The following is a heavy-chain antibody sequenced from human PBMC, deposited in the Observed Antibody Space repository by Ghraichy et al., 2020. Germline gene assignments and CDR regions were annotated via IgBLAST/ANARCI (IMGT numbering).Heavy chain of an antibody. CDR2: IYYSGST. CDR1: GGSISSGYYY. V-gene: IGHV4-30-4*01. CDR3: ARAWGGSMVRGVEYFWYFDL. Sequence: SETLSLTCTVSGGSISSGYYYWSWIRQPPGKGLEWIGYIYYSGSTYYNPSLKSRVTISVDTSKNQFSLKLSSVTAADTAVYYCARAWGGSMVRGVEYFWYFDLWGRGTLVTVSS. D-gene: IGHD3-10*01. J-gene: IGHJ2*01.